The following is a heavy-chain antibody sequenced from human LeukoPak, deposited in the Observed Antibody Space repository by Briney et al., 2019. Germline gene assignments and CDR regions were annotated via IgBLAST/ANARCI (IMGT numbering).Heavy chain of an antibody. V-gene: IGHV3-23*01. CDR1: GFTFSSYA. Sequence: PGGSLRLSCAASGFTFSSYAMNWVRQAPGKGLEWVSAISGSDDGDSTYYADSVKGRFTISRDNSKNTLYLQMNSLRAEDTAVYYCAKTIATAGPYFDYWGQGALVTVSS. CDR3: AKTIATAGPYFDY. CDR2: ISGSDDGDST. D-gene: IGHD2-21*02. J-gene: IGHJ4*02.